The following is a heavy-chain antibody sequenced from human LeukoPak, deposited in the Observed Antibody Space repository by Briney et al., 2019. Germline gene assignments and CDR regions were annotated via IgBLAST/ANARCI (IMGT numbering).Heavy chain of an antibody. CDR3: ASGHRPYYDFWSGKRTLGPPYYYYGMDV. D-gene: IGHD3-3*01. Sequence: SQTLSLTCAVSGGSISSGGYYWSWIRQPPGKGLEWIGEINHSGSTNYNPSPKSRVTISVDTSKNQFSLKLSSVTAADTAVYYCASGHRPYYDFWSGKRTLGPPYYYYGMDVWGQGTTVTVSS. J-gene: IGHJ6*02. V-gene: IGHV4-30-2*01. CDR2: INHSGST. CDR1: GGSISSGGYY.